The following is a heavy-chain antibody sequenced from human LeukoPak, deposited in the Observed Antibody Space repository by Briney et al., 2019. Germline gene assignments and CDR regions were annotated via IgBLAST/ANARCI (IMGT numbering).Heavy chain of an antibody. J-gene: IGHJ4*02. CDR3: ARAHSSSSTFDL. CDR2: IWYDGSKK. CDR1: GFTFSDYG. V-gene: IGHV3-33*01. D-gene: IGHD6-6*01. Sequence: GRSLRLSCAASGFTFSDYGIHWVRQAPGQGLEWVALIWYDGSKKYYADSVKGRFTISRDNTKNTLYLQLNSLRADDTAVYYCARAHSSSSTFDLWGQGSLVTVSS.